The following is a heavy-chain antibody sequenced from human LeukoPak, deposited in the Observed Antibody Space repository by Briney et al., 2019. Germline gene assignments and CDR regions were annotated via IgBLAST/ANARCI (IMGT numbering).Heavy chain of an antibody. CDR1: GGSFSGYY. Sequence: KPSETLSLTCAVYGGSFSGYYWSWIRQPPGKGLEWIGEINHSGSTNYNPSLKSRVTIPVDTSKNQFSLKLSSVTAADTAVYYCARGSPSDYGLKNWFDPWGQGTLVTVSS. V-gene: IGHV4-34*01. J-gene: IGHJ5*02. CDR3: ARGSPSDYGLKNWFDP. CDR2: INHSGST. D-gene: IGHD4-17*01.